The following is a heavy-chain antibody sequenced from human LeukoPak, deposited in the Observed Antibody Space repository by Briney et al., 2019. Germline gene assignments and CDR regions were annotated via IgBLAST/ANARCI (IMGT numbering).Heavy chain of an antibody. Sequence: SETLSLTCTVPGGSISSYYWSWIRQPPGKGLEWIGYIYYSGSTNYNPSLKSRVTISVDTSKNQFSLKLSSVTAADTAVYYCAGFYDFWSGSPTDAFDIWGQGTMVTVSS. CDR3: AGFYDFWSGSPTDAFDI. CDR2: IYYSGST. J-gene: IGHJ3*02. CDR1: GGSISSYY. V-gene: IGHV4-59*01. D-gene: IGHD3-3*01.